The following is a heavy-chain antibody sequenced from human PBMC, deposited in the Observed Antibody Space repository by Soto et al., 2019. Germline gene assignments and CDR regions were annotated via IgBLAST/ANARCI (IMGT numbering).Heavy chain of an antibody. V-gene: IGHV3-7*01. Sequence: GGSLRLSCAASGFTFSSYWMSWVRQAPGKGLEWVANIKQDGSEKYYVDSVKGRFTISRDNAKNSLYLQMNSLRAEDTAVYYCAREVQDIVVVPAAMLNYYYMDVWGKGTTVTVSS. CDR1: GFTFSSYW. D-gene: IGHD2-2*01. CDR2: IKQDGSEK. CDR3: AREVQDIVVVPAAMLNYYYMDV. J-gene: IGHJ6*03.